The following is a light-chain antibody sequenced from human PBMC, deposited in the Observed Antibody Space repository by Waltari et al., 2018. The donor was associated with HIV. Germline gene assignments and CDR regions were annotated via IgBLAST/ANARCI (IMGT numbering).Light chain of an antibody. V-gene: IGKV3-11*01. CDR2: DAS. J-gene: IGKJ5*01. CDR3: QQRSNWPS. Sequence: EIVFTQSPATLSLSPGESATLSCRASQSISRSLAWYQQKPGQAPRLLIYDASSRATGIPARCSGSGSVTDFTLTISSLEPEESAVYYCQQRSNWPSFGQGTRLEIK. CDR1: QSISRS.